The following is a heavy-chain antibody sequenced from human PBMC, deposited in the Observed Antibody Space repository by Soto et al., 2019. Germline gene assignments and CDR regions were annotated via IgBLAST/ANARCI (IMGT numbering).Heavy chain of an antibody. CDR3: AKDSPIGYGDPRPAFDI. CDR1: GFTFSSYA. CDR2: ISGSGGST. Sequence: GSLRLSCAASGFTFSSYAMSWVRQAPGKGLEWVSAISGSGGSTYYADSVKGRFTISRDNSKNTLYLQMNSLRAEDTAVYYCAKDSPIGYGDPRPAFDIWGQGTMVTVSS. D-gene: IGHD4-17*01. J-gene: IGHJ3*02. V-gene: IGHV3-23*01.